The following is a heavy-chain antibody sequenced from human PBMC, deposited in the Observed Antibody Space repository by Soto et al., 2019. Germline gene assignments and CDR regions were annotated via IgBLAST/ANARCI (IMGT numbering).Heavy chain of an antibody. CDR3: ARDYGASCYYFDY. D-gene: IGHD2-2*01. J-gene: IGHJ4*02. CDR1: RGSVRSGSYY. CDR2: IYNSGST. V-gene: IGHV4-61*01. Sequence: SETLSLTCTVSRGSVRSGSYYWSWIRQPPGKGLEWIGNIYNSGSTKYSPSLGSRVTISVDKSKNQFSLKVSSVTSADTAVYYCARDYGASCYYFDYWGQGTLVTVSS.